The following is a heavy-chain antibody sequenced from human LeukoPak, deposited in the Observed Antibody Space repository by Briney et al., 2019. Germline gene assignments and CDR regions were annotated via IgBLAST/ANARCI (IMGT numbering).Heavy chain of an antibody. D-gene: IGHD4-17*01. J-gene: IGHJ4*02. CDR3: ARHPRSDYGDYIPHYNFDY. Sequence: NTSETLSLTCTVSGGSISNYYWSWIRQPPGKGLGWIGYIYYIGSTNYNPSLKSRVTISVDTSKNQFSLKLSSVTAADSAVYCCARHPRSDYGDYIPHYNFDYWGQGTLVTVSS. CDR2: IYYIGST. CDR1: GGSISNYY. V-gene: IGHV4-59*08.